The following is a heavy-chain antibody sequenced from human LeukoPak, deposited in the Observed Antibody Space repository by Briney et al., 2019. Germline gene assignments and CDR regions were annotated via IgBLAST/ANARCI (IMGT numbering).Heavy chain of an antibody. CDR3: ARGGPYYDSSGYEY. V-gene: IGHV1-69*02. D-gene: IGHD3-22*01. J-gene: IGHJ4*02. CDR2: IIPILGIA. Sequence: SVKVSCKASGGTFSSYTISWVRQAPGQGLEWMGRIIPILGIANYAQKFQGRVTITADKSTSTAYMELSSLRSEDTAVYYCARGGPYYDSSGYEYWGQGTLVTVSS. CDR1: GGTFSSYT.